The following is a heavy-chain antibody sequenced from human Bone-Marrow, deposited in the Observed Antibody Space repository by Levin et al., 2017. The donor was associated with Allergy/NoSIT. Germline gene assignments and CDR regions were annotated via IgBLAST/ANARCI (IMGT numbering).Heavy chain of an antibody. Sequence: WASVKVSCKASAYKFDSYGISWVRQAPGQGLEWMGWISIKKGDTNYAQKFRGRVTMTRDTSTQTAYMELKSLRSDDTAVYYCARDASYKSDWLSDFWGQGTRVTVSS. CDR3: ARDASYKSDWLSDF. V-gene: IGHV1-18*01. D-gene: IGHD3-9*01. CDR2: ISIKKGDT. CDR1: AYKFDSYG. J-gene: IGHJ4*02.